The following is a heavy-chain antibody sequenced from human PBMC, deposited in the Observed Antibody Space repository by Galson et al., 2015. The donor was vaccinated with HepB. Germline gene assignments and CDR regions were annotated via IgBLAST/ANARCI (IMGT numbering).Heavy chain of an antibody. CDR3: AKGYGLFDS. V-gene: IGHV3-23*01. CDR2: ISGNGDIT. J-gene: IGHJ5*01. CDR1: GFAFDNYA. Sequence: SLRLSCAASGFAFDNYAMSWVRQAPGRGLEWISGISGNGDITYYADSVKGRFTVSRDNSNNMLYLQMNSLRAEDAGLYYCAKGYGLFDSWGQGILVTVSS. D-gene: IGHD5-18*01.